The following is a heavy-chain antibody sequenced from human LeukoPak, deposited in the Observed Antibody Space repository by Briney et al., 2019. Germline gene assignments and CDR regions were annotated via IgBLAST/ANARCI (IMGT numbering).Heavy chain of an antibody. CDR1: GFTFNNYG. Sequence: GGSLRLSCAASGFTFNNYGMHWVRQAPGKGLEWVAVISYDGRNKHYPDSVKGRFTISRDNAKNTLYLQMNSLGAEDTAVYYCVSGSLQSGYNFDYWGQGALVTVSS. CDR3: VSGSLQSGYNFDY. J-gene: IGHJ4*02. D-gene: IGHD3-3*01. V-gene: IGHV3-30*03. CDR2: ISYDGRNK.